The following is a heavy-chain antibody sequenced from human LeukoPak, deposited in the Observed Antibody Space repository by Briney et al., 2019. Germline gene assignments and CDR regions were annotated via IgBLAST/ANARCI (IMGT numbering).Heavy chain of an antibody. V-gene: IGHV5-51*01. J-gene: IGHJ4*02. CDR3: ARSLTGTNVDY. CDR1: GYSFTTSW. Sequence: PGESLKISCKDSGYSFTTSWIGWVRQMPGKGLEWMGFIYPGDSDTRYSPSFQGQVTISADKSISTAYLQWSSLKASDTAMYYCARSLTGTNVDYWGQGTLVTVSS. D-gene: IGHD1-7*01. CDR2: IYPGDSDT.